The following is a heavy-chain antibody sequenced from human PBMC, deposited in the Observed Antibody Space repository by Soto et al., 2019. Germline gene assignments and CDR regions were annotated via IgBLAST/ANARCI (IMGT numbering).Heavy chain of an antibody. CDR2: ISGSGGST. D-gene: IGHD2-15*01. CDR3: ARELGYCSGGSCYMDGAFDF. Sequence: PGGSLRLSCAASGFTFSSYAMSWVRQAPGKGLEWVSAISGSGGSTYYADSVKGRFTISRDNSKNTLYVQMNSLRAEDTAVYYCARELGYCSGGSCYMDGAFDFWGQGTMVTVSS. CDR1: GFTFSSYA. V-gene: IGHV3-23*01. J-gene: IGHJ3*01.